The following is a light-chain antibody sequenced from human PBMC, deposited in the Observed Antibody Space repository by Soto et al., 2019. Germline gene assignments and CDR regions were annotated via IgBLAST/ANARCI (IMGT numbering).Light chain of an antibody. Sequence: QSVLTQPAYVSGSPGQSITISCTGTSSDVGGYNYVSWYQQHPGKAPKLMIYVVSNRPSGVSNRFSGSKSGNTATLTISGLQAEDEADYYCCSYTVSGTYVFGTGTKVTVL. CDR2: VVS. CDR1: SSDVGGYNY. V-gene: IGLV2-14*01. CDR3: CSYTVSGTYV. J-gene: IGLJ1*01.